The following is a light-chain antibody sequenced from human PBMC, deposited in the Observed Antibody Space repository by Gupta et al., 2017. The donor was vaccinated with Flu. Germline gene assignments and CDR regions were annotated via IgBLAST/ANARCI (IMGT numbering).Light chain of an antibody. Sequence: GDRVTITCRASQSISSFLNWYQQKPGKAPKLLIYAASTLQSGVPSRFSGSGSGTDFTLTISSLQPEDFATYSCQQSYSTLFTFGPGTKVDIK. J-gene: IGKJ3*01. CDR3: QQSYSTLFT. CDR1: QSISSF. CDR2: AAS. V-gene: IGKV1-39*01.